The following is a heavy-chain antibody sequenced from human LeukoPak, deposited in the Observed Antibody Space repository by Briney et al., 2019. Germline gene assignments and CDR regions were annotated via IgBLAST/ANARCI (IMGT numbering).Heavy chain of an antibody. J-gene: IGHJ4*02. Sequence: GGSLRLSCAASGFTFDDYAMHWVRQAPGKGLEWVSGISWNRGKIVYADSVKGRFTISRDNSKNTLYLQMNSLRAEDTAVYYCAKDLGYWGQGTLVTVSS. CDR1: GFTFDDYA. CDR3: AKDLGY. V-gene: IGHV3-9*01. CDR2: ISWNRGKI.